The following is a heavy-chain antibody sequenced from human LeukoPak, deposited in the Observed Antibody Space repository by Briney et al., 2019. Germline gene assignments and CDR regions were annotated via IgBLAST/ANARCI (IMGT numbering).Heavy chain of an antibody. CDR3: AKLKGPYGDPNDAFDI. CDR2: ITTGDGNT. CDR1: GFTFSSYT. V-gene: IGHV3-23*01. D-gene: IGHD4-17*01. J-gene: IGHJ3*02. Sequence: GGSLRLSCTASGFTFSSYTMTWVRQAPGKGLKWVSTITTGDGNTYYADSVKGRFTVSRDDSKNTLYLQMNTLRAEDTAVYYCAKLKGPYGDPNDAFDIWGQGTMVTVSS.